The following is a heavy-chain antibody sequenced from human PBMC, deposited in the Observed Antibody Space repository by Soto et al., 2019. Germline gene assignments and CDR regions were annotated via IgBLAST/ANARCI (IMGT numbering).Heavy chain of an antibody. J-gene: IGHJ4*02. V-gene: IGHV1-69*02. D-gene: IGHD3-9*01. CDR3: AYRLRYFRWPPAY. Sequence: SVKVSCKASGGTFSSYTISWVRQAPGQGLGWMGRIIPILGIANYAQKFQGRVTITADKSTSTAYMELSSLRSEDTAVYYCAYRLRYFRWPPAYWGKGPSDPVS. CDR2: IIPILGIA. CDR1: GGTFSSYT.